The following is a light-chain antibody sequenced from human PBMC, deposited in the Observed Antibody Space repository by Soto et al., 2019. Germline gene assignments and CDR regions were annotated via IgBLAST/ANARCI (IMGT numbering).Light chain of an antibody. CDR3: QQYNNWPPWT. V-gene: IGKV3-20*01. J-gene: IGKJ1*01. CDR2: GAS. CDR1: QSVSNNY. Sequence: EIVLTQSPGTLSLSPGERATLSCRASQSVSNNYLAWYQQKPGQAPRLLIYGASNRATGIPDRFSGSGSGTDVTLTISKLEPEDFEVYYCQQYNNWPPWTFGRGTKVDIK.